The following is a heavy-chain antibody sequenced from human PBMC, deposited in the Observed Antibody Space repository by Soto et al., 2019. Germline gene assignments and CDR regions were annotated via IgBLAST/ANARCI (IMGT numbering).Heavy chain of an antibody. D-gene: IGHD6-13*01. V-gene: IGHV1-69*12. J-gene: IGHJ3*02. CDR2: IIPIFTTT. CDR3: AREVAADGTFREDVFDI. Sequence: QVQLVQSGAEVKKPGSSVKVSCKASGGTFSNHAINWVRQAPGQGLEWMGRIIPIFTTTDYAQRFQGRVTTADESTITAYMELSSLKHDDTAVYYRAREVAADGTFREDVFDIWGQGTMVTVSS. CDR1: GGTFSNHA.